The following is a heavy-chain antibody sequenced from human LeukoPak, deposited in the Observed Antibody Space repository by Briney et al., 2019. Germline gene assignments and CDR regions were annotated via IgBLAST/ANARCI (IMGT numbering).Heavy chain of an antibody. V-gene: IGHV4-4*07. CDR3: ARVFGGNSLAY. J-gene: IGHJ1*01. Sequence: SETLSLTCKVSLGSINNYYWSWIRQPAGKELEWIGRIHKSATTYYSPSLKSRVTMSIDTSKNQFSLQLSAVTAADTAIYYCARVFGGNSLAYWGQGTLVAVYS. CDR2: IHKSATT. CDR1: LGSINNYY. D-gene: IGHD4-23*01.